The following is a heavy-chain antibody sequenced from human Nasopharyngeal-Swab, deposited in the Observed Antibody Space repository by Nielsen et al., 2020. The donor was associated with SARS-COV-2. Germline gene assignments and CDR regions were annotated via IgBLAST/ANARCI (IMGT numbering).Heavy chain of an antibody. V-gene: IGHV4-38-2*02. CDR1: GRSNSPYY. J-gene: IGHJ4*02. CDR2: LYHSGST. D-gene: IGHD1-26*01. Sequence: SDTLSLTCTVSGRSNSPYYWGWIRQPPGKGLEWIGTLYHSGSTSYHPSLTSRVTISVDTSKNQFSLNLNSVTAADTAVYYCARLPYSDNYHLDYWGQGTLVTVSS. CDR3: ARLPYSDNYHLDY.